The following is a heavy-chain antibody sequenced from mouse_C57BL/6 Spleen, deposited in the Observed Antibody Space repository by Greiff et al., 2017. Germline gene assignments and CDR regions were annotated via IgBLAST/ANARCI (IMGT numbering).Heavy chain of an antibody. D-gene: IGHD3-2*02. J-gene: IGHJ2*01. Sequence: EVKLVESGGGLVKPGGSLKLSCAASGFTFSSYAMSWVRQTPEKRLEWVATISDGGSYTYYPDNVKGRFTISRDNAKNNLYLQMSHLKSEDTAMYYCAREPHSSGYYFDYWGQGTTLTVSS. CDR2: ISDGGSYT. V-gene: IGHV5-4*01. CDR1: GFTFSSYA. CDR3: AREPHSSGYYFDY.